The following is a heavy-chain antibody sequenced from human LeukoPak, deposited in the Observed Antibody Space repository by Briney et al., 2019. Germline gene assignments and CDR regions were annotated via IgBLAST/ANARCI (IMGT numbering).Heavy chain of an antibody. Sequence: SETLSLTCTVSGGSISSYYWSWIRQPPGKGLEWIGYICYSGSTNYNPSLKSRVTISVDTSKNQFSLKLSSVTAADTAVYYCARGGPVIVGATNIDYWGQGTLVTVSS. J-gene: IGHJ4*02. D-gene: IGHD1-26*01. CDR2: ICYSGST. CDR1: GGSISSYY. CDR3: ARGGPVIVGATNIDY. V-gene: IGHV4-59*01.